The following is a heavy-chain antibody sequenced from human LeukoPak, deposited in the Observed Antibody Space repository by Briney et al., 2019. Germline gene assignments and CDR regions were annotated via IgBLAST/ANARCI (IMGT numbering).Heavy chain of an antibody. CDR1: GFTFSSYA. V-gene: IGHV3-23*01. J-gene: IGHJ4*02. Sequence: PGGSLRLSCAASGFTFSSYAMSWIRQAPEKGLEWVAGISAGGGSTYYAGSVKGRFTISRDNSKNMLYLQLNSLRAEDTAVYYCAKGDPLTYYDILTGQDYWGQGTLVTVSS. CDR2: ISAGGGST. CDR3: AKGDPLTYYDILTGQDY. D-gene: IGHD3-9*01.